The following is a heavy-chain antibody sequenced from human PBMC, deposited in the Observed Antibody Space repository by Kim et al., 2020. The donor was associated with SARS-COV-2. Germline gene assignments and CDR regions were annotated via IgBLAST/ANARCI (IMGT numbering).Heavy chain of an antibody. CDR2: ISYDGSNK. CDR1: GFTFSSYA. D-gene: IGHD3-10*01. Sequence: GGSLRLSCAASGFTFSSYAMHWVRQAPGKGLEWVAVISYDGSNKYYVDSVKGRFTISRDNSKNTLYLQMNSLRAEDTAVYYCARVGYYYGSGLGSFTDYYDGMDVWGQGTTVTVSS. J-gene: IGHJ6*02. V-gene: IGHV3-30*04. CDR3: ARVGYYYGSGLGSFTDYYDGMDV.